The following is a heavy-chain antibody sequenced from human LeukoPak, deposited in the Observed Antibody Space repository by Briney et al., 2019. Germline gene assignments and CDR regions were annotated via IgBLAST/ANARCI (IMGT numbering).Heavy chain of an antibody. D-gene: IGHD1-26*01. CDR1: GFTVSSNY. V-gene: IGHV3-53*01. CDR2: IYSGGRT. CDR3: ARDLVGASHAFDI. Sequence: GGSLRLSCAASGFTVSSNYMSWVRQAPGKGLEWVSVIYSGGRTYYADSVKGRFTISRDNSKNTLYLQMNSLRAADTAVYYCARDLVGASHAFDIWGQGTMVTVSS. J-gene: IGHJ3*02.